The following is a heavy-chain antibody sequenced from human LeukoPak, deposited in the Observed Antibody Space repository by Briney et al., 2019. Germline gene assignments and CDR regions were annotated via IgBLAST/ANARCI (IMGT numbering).Heavy chain of an antibody. J-gene: IGHJ4*02. CDR3: ARDHSDDYSSSWYVPGY. Sequence: PGGSLRLSCAASGFTFSSYWMSWVRQAPGKGMEWVANIKQDGSEKYYVDSVKGRFTISRDNAKNSLYLQMNSLRAEDTAVYYCARDHSDDYSSSWYVPGYWGQGTLVTVSS. CDR2: IKQDGSEK. D-gene: IGHD6-13*01. CDR1: GFTFSSYW. V-gene: IGHV3-7*01.